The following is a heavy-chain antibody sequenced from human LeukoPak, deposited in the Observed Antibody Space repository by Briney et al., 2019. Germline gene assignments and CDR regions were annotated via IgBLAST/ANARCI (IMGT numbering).Heavy chain of an antibody. CDR2: ISYDGSNK. J-gene: IGHJ4*02. Sequence: GGSLRLSCAASGFTFSSYGMHWVRQAPGKGLEWVAVISYDGSNKYYADSVKGRFTISRDNSKNTLYLQMNSLRAEDTAVYYCANEINNIVVVPAAFWGQGTLVTVSS. V-gene: IGHV3-30*18. CDR1: GFTFSSYG. D-gene: IGHD2-2*01. CDR3: ANEINNIVVVPAAF.